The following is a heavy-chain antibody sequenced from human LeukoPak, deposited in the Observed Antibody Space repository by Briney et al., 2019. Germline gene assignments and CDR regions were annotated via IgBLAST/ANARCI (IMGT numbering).Heavy chain of an antibody. CDR3: TRETSSRYFDY. CDR2: ISGSGGNT. Sequence: GGSLRLSCAASGFTFSSYAMSWVRQAPGKGLEWVSAISGSGGNTDYADSVRGRFTISRDNSKNTLYLQMSSLRAEDTAVYYCTRETSSRYFDYWGQGTLVTVSS. J-gene: IGHJ4*02. CDR1: GFTFSSYA. V-gene: IGHV3-23*01.